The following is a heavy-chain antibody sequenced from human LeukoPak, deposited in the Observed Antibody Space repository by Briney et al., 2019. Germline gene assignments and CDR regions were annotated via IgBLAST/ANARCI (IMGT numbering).Heavy chain of an antibody. D-gene: IGHD3-16*01. Sequence: GGSLTLSCVVSGFTVADDAMHWVRQVPRKGLEWVATLEQDGIGQVYVDSVKGRFTIARDNYKNSLSLQMHNLRAEDTAIYYWVRGMGWYFGLWGRGALVTVSS. V-gene: IGHV3-7*01. CDR2: LEQDGIGQ. CDR3: VRGMGWYFGL. J-gene: IGHJ2*01. CDR1: GFTVADDA.